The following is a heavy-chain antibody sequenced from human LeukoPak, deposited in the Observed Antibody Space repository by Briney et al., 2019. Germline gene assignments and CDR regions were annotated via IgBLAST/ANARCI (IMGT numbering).Heavy chain of an antibody. V-gene: IGHV4-59*01. CDR3: AREGNRFGYYFHY. D-gene: IGHD3-3*01. CDR2: IYYSGST. Sequence: SETLSLTCIVSGGSISNYYWSWIRPSPGKGLEWIGYIYYSGSTNYNPSLKSRVTISADTSKKQISLKLSSVTAADTAVYYCAREGNRFGYYFHYWGQGTLVTVSS. CDR1: GGSISNYY. J-gene: IGHJ1*01.